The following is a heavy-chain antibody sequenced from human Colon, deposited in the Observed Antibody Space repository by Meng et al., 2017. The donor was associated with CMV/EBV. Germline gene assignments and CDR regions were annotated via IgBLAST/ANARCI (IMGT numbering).Heavy chain of an antibody. V-gene: IGHV3-49*04. CDR2: IRSKAYGGTT. CDR3: TRGATIFGVVIKYYFDY. J-gene: IGHJ4*02. CDR1: GFTFSSYW. Sequence: GESLKISCAASGFTFSSYWMHWVRQAPGKGLEWVGFIRSKAYGGTTEYAASVKGRFTISRDDSKSIAYLQMNSPKTEDTDVYYCTRGATIFGVVIKYYFDYWGQGTLVTVSS. D-gene: IGHD3-3*01.